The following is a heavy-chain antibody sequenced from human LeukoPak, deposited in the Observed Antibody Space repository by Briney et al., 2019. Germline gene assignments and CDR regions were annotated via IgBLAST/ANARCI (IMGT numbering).Heavy chain of an antibody. CDR1: GYSISSGYF. CDR3: ARGGYGSGSYYTDY. V-gene: IGHV4-38-2*02. CDR2: FYHSGIT. D-gene: IGHD3-10*01. J-gene: IGHJ4*02. Sequence: SSETLSLTCTVSGYSISSGYFWGWIRQPPGKGLEWIGSFYHSGITYYNPSLKSRVTISVDTSKNQFSLKLSSVTAADTAVYYCARGGYGSGSYYTDYWGQGTLVTVSS.